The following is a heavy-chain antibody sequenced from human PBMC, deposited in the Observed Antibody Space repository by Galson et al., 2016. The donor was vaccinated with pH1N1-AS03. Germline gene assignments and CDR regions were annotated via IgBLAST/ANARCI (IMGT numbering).Heavy chain of an antibody. CDR2: ISGNGVST. D-gene: IGHD6-13*01. J-gene: IGHJ4*02. CDR3: ARGPVSYSNYWFPPPDY. Sequence: SLRLSCAASGFTFSSYAMCWVRQAPGKGLDYVSVISGNGVSTYYANSVKGRFTISRDNSKNTLYLQMGSLRAEDMAVYYCARGPVSYSNYWFPPPDYWGQ. V-gene: IGHV3-64*01. CDR1: GFTFSSYA.